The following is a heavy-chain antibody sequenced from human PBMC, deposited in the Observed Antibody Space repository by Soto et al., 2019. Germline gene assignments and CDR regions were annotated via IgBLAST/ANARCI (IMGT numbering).Heavy chain of an antibody. CDR3: ARPFDTSGWYDH. Sequence: GESLKISCKGSGYSFTSYWIAWVRQMPGKGLECMGIIYPGDSDTRYSPSFEGQVTISADKSINTAYLQWSSLKASDSAMYYCARPFDTSGWYDHWGQGTLVTSPQ. D-gene: IGHD6-19*01. CDR2: IYPGDSDT. CDR1: GYSFTSYW. V-gene: IGHV5-51*01. J-gene: IGHJ5*02.